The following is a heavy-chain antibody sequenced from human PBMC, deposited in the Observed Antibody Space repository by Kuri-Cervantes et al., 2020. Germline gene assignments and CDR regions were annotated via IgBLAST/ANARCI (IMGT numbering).Heavy chain of an antibody. J-gene: IGHJ4*02. V-gene: IGHV3-11*01. CDR1: GFSFRNYA. CDR2: ISSSGSTI. Sequence: GESLKISCAASGFSFRNYAMTWVRQAPGKGLEWVSYISSSGSTIYYADSVKGRFTISRDNAKNSLYLQMNSLRAEDTAVYYCARARFPFDYWGQGTLVTVSS. D-gene: IGHD3-10*01. CDR3: ARARFPFDY.